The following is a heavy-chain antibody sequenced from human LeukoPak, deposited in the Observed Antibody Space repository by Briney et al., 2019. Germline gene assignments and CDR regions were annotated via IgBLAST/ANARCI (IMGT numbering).Heavy chain of an antibody. CDR2: ISSGSSTI. V-gene: IGHV3-48*01. CDR1: GFTFSSYS. CDR3: ARDLSVWGSYRPLGY. J-gene: IGHJ4*02. Sequence: GGSLRLSCAASGFTFSSYSMNWVRQAPGKGLEWVSYISSGSSTIYYADSVKGRFTISRDNAKNSLYLQMNSLRAEDTAVYYCARDLSVWGSYRPLGYWGQGTLVTVSS. D-gene: IGHD3-16*02.